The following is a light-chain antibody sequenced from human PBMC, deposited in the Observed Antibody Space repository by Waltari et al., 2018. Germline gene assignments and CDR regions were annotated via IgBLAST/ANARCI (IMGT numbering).Light chain of an antibody. Sequence: QSALTQPASVSGSPGQSITISCPGTNTDVGAYNYVPWFQQHPGKAPKLILYEVSNRPSGVSNRFSGSKSGNTAYLTISGLQAEDEADYYCNSYTSSSSLDGSVVFGGGTKVTVL. V-gene: IGLV2-14*01. CDR3: NSYTSSSSLDGSVV. J-gene: IGLJ2*01. CDR2: EVS. CDR1: NTDVGAYNY.